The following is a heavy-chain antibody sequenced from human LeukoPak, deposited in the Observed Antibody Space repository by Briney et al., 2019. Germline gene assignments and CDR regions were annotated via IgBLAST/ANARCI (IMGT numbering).Heavy chain of an antibody. CDR2: IYTSGST. V-gene: IGHV4-4*07. CDR3: ARDHDYGSGSYYSNWFDP. CDR1: GGSISSYY. D-gene: IGHD3-10*01. Sequence: PSETLSLTCTVSGGSISSYYWSWIRQPAGKGLEWIGRIYTSGSTNYNPSLKSRVTISVDTSKNQFSLKLSSVTAADTAVYYCARDHDYGSGSYYSNWFDPWGQGTLVTVSS. J-gene: IGHJ5*02.